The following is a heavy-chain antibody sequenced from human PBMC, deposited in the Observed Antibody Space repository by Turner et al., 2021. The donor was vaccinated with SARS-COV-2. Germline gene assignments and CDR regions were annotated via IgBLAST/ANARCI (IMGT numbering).Heavy chain of an antibody. V-gene: IGHV3-23*01. CDR3: AKEWQLKYRAEHFDL. Sequence: EVQLLESGGGLVLPGGSLRLSCAASGFTFSNYAMSWVRQAPGKGPEWVSTTSTTGISTDYSDSVKGRFTISRDNSKNTLYLHMNSLRAEDTALYYCAKEWQLKYRAEHFDLWGQGTMVTVSS. J-gene: IGHJ3*01. CDR2: TSTTGIST. CDR1: GFTFSNYA. D-gene: IGHD6-6*01.